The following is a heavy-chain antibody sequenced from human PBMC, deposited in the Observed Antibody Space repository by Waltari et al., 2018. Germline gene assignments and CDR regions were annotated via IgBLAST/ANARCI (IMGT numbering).Heavy chain of an antibody. V-gene: IGHV4-34*01. CDR2: INHSVST. D-gene: IGHD3-16*01. CDR1: GGSFSGYY. J-gene: IGHJ4*02. CDR3: ARLSPSFAYDY. Sequence: QVQLQQWGAGLLKPSETLSLTCAVYGGSFSGYYWSWIRQPPGKGLEWTGEINHSVSTNYNPSLKSRVTISVDTSKNQFSLKLSSVTAADTAVYYCARLSPSFAYDYWGQGTLVTVSS.